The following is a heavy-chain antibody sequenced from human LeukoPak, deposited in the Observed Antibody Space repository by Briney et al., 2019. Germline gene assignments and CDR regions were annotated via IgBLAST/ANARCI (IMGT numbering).Heavy chain of an antibody. J-gene: IGHJ4*02. V-gene: IGHV1-2*02. D-gene: IGHD3-10*01. Sequence: EASVKVSCKASGYTFTGYYMHWVRQAPGQGLEWMGWINPNSGGTNYAQKFQGRVTMSTDTSTSTAYLELTSLTSDDTAVYFCARGLGAFDYWGQGTLVTVSS. CDR3: ARGLGAFDY. CDR2: INPNSGGT. CDR1: GYTFTGYY.